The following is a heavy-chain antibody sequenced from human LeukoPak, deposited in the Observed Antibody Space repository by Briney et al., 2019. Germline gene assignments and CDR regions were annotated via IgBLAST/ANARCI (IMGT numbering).Heavy chain of an antibody. CDR1: GGTFSSYA. J-gene: IGHJ5*02. V-gene: IGHV1-69*13. CDR3: ARAFRPSEYSRSQNWFDP. CDR2: IIPIFGTA. Sequence: GASVKVSCKASGGTFSSYAISWVRQAPGQGLEWMGGIIPIFGTANYAQKFQGRVTITADESTSTAYMELSSLRSEDTAVYYCARAFRPSEYSRSQNWFDPWGQGTLVTVSS. D-gene: IGHD6-6*01.